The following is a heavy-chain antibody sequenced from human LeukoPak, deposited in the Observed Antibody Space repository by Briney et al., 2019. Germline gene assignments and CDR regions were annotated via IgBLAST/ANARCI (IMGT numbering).Heavy chain of an antibody. CDR1: GGSFSGYY. CDR2: INHSGST. Sequence: PSETLSLTCAVYGGSFSGYYWSWIRQPPGKGLEWIGEINHSGSTNYNPSLKSRVTISVDTCKNQFSLKLSSVTAADTAVYYCARGHYYDSSGYIFGGQGTLVTVSS. V-gene: IGHV4-34*01. CDR3: ARGHYYDSSGYIF. D-gene: IGHD3-22*01. J-gene: IGHJ4*02.